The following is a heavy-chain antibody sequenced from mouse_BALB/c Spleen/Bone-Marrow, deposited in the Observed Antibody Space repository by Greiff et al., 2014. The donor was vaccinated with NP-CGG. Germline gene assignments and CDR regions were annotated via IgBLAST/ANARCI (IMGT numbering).Heavy chain of an antibody. V-gene: IGHV5-17*02. CDR2: ISSGSSTI. CDR1: GFTFSSFG. D-gene: IGHD4-1*01. CDR3: TRGGNWDDFDY. Sequence: EVQGVESGGGLVQPGGSRKLSCAASGFTFSSFGMHWVRQTPEKGLEWVAYISSGSSTIYYADTVKGRFTIPRDNPKNTLFLQVTSLRSEDTAMYYCTRGGNWDDFDYWGQGATLTVSS. J-gene: IGHJ2*01.